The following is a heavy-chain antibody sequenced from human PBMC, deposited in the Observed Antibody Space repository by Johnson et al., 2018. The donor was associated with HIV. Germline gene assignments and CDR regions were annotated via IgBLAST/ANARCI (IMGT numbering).Heavy chain of an antibody. CDR3: ARDSGKWSGVRFAFDI. Sequence: QVQLVESGGNVVQPGRSLRLSCAASGFTFSDYAMHWVRQAPGKGLEWVALISYDGSNKYYADSVKGRFTISRDNSKNTLYLQMSSLRAEDTAIYYCARDSGKWSGVRFAFDIWGQGTMVTVSS. V-gene: IGHV3-30-3*01. CDR2: ISYDGSNK. D-gene: IGHD3-10*01. J-gene: IGHJ3*02. CDR1: GFTFSDYA.